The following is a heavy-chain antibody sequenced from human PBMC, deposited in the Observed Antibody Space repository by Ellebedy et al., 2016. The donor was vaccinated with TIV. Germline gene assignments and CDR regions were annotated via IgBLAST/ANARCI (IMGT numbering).Heavy chain of an antibody. CDR1: DGSFSDYY. Sequence: MPSETLSLTCAVYDGSFSDYYWCWIRQSPGKGLEWIGEVHHSGSTIYNPSLKSRVTISVDTSRNQFSLRMSSVTAADTAVYYCARHASGGWYALNYWGRGTLVTVSS. CDR2: VHHSGST. V-gene: IGHV4-34*01. D-gene: IGHD6-19*01. J-gene: IGHJ4*02. CDR3: ARHASGGWYALNY.